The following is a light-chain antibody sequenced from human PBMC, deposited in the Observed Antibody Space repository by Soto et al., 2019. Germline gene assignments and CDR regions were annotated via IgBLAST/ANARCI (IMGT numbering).Light chain of an antibody. CDR2: ATS. J-gene: IGKJ4*02. CDR1: QSVSSD. V-gene: IGKV3-15*01. CDR3: QKYDKWPLT. Sequence: EIVMTQSPATLSVSPGESATLSCRASQSVSSDLAWYQQKPGQAPRLLIYATSTRATGIPARFSGSGSGTEFTLTISSLQSEDFAVYFCQKYDKWPLTFGGGTKWIS.